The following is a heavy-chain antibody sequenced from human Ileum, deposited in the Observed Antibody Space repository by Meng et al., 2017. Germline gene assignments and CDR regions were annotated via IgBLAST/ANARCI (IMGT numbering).Heavy chain of an antibody. CDR2: IHHSGTT. Sequence: QVQLQESGPGLVKPSGTLSLTCAVSGGSISSSIWWSWVRQPPEKGLEWIGEIHHSGTTNYSPSLNSRLTISVDKSKNQFSLKLQSVTAADTAVYFCARGVVSGSHYNTYWGQGILVTVSS. CDR1: GGSISSSIW. D-gene: IGHD3-10*01. V-gene: IGHV4-4*02. J-gene: IGHJ4*02. CDR3: ARGVVSGSHYNTY.